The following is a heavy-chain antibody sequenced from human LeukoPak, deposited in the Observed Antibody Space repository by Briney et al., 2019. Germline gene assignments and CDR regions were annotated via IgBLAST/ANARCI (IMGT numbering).Heavy chain of an antibody. CDR1: GFTFSNYG. J-gene: IGHJ4*02. D-gene: IGHD2-15*01. V-gene: IGHV3-30*03. Sequence: GGSLRLSCAASGFTFSNYGMHWVRQAPGEGLEWVALISNDGNDKYYADSVKGRFTISRDNSKNTLYLQMSSLRGEDTAIYYCARRVSGLNPSDYWGQGTVVTVSS. CDR2: ISNDGNDK. CDR3: ARRVSGLNPSDY.